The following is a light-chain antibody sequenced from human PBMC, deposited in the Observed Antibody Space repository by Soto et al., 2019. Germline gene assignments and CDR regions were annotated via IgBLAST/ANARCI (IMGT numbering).Light chain of an antibody. CDR2: EVT. J-gene: IGLJ1*01. Sequence: QCVLTQPASASGSAGQSVTISCTGTSSDVGSYDYVSWYQQHPGEAPKLIIYEVTKRPSGVPDRFSGSKSGNTASLTVSGLQAEDEADYYCSPYAGNNPFVFGTGTKVTVL. CDR1: SSDVGSYDY. CDR3: SPYAGNNPFV. V-gene: IGLV2-8*01.